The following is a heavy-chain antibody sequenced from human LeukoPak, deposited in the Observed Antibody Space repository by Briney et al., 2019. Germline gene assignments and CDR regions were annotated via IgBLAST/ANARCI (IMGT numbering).Heavy chain of an antibody. V-gene: IGHV3-30*02. CDR1: GFNFDGYG. D-gene: IGHD3-22*01. CDR2: VWFDGTKN. Sequence: GGSLRLSCAASGFNFDGYGMHWVRQTPGKGLEWMGFVWFDGTKNEDTESVKGRFTISRDNSKNTVYLEMNRLRVGDTAIYYCAKDSAFKYDSSGYADYWGQGTLVIVS. CDR3: AKDSAFKYDSSGYADY. J-gene: IGHJ4*02.